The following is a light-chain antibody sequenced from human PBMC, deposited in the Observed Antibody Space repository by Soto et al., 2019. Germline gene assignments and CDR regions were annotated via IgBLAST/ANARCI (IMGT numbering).Light chain of an antibody. CDR1: QNIDMY. CDR3: QQSYSLPYT. Sequence: DIHMTQSPSSLSASVGDTFTITFLASQNIDMYLNWYQQKPGKAPNLLIYAASSLQSGVSSRFSGSGSGTDFTLTISSLQPEDSATYYCQQSYSLPYTFGQGTKVDIK. J-gene: IGKJ2*01. CDR2: AAS. V-gene: IGKV1-39*01.